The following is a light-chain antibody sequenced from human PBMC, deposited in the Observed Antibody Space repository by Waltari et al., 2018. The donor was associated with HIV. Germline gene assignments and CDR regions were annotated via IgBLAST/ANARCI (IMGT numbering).Light chain of an antibody. CDR2: GNN. J-gene: IGLJ2*01. CDR1: SLRTYY. CDR3: NSRDSSGNRVV. V-gene: IGLV3-19*01. Sequence: SSELTQDPAVSVALGQTVRTTCQGDSLRTYYATWYRQKPVQAPVLGVYGNNNRHSWIPDRFSCSSSGATASLTITATQAEDAANYFCNSRDSSGNRVVFGGGTKLTVL.